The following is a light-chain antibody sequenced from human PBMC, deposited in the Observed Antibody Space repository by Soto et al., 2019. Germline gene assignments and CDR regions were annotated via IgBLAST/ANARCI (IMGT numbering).Light chain of an antibody. J-gene: IGKJ1*01. V-gene: IGKV1-5*01. CDR3: QQYNSYSRT. CDR1: QSISGW. Sequence: DIQMTQSPSTLSASVGDRVTITCRASQSISGWLAWYQQKPGKAPKLLIFAASSLQSGVPSRFSGSGSGTEFTLTVSSLQPDDFATYYCQQYNSYSRTFGQGTKVDI. CDR2: AAS.